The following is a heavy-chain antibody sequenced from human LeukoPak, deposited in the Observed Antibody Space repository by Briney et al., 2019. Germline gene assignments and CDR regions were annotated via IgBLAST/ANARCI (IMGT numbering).Heavy chain of an antibody. CDR3: ARGYCSSTSCYCGD. CDR2: INPNSGGT. J-gene: IGHJ4*02. Sequence: ASVKVSCKASGYTFTSYGISWVRQAPGQGLEWMGWINPNSGGTNYAQKFQGRVTMTRDTSISTAYMELSRLRSDDTAVYYCARGYCSSTSCYCGDWGQGTLVTVSS. V-gene: IGHV1-2*02. D-gene: IGHD2-2*01. CDR1: GYTFTSYG.